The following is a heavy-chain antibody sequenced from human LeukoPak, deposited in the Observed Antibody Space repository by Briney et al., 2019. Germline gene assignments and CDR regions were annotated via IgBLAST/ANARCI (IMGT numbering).Heavy chain of an antibody. CDR1: GGSFSGYY. CDR3: ARNTGYSYGYRTWDY. J-gene: IGHJ4*02. V-gene: IGHV4-34*01. CDR2: INHSGST. D-gene: IGHD5-18*01. Sequence: PSETLSLTCAVYGGSFSGYYWSWIRQPPGKGLEWIGEINHSGSTNYNPSLKSRVTISVDTSKNQFSLKLSSVTAADTAVYYCARNTGYSYGYRTWDYWGQGTLVTVSS.